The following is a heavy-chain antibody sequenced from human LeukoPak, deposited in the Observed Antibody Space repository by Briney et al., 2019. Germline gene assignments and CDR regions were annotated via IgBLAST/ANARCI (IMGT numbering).Heavy chain of an antibody. CDR2: INHSGST. Sequence: SETLSLTCAVYGGSFSGYYWSWIRQPPGKGLEWIGEINHSGSTNYNPSLKSRVTISVDTSKNQFSLKLSSVTAADTAVYYCARCRRITMVRGVRGADDYWGQGTLVTVSS. V-gene: IGHV4-34*01. CDR1: GGSFSGYY. D-gene: IGHD3-10*01. J-gene: IGHJ4*02. CDR3: ARCRRITMVRGVRGADDY.